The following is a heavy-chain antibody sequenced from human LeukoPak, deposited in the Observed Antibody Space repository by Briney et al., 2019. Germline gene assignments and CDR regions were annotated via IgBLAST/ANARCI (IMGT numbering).Heavy chain of an antibody. Sequence: GGSLRLSCAASGFTFSSYSMNWVRQAPGKGLEWVSSISSSSSHIYYADSVKGRFTMSGDNAKNSLYLQMNSPRADDTAVYYCARVLEAASFDYWGQGSPVTVSS. CDR2: ISSSSSHI. D-gene: IGHD6-13*01. CDR3: ARVLEAASFDY. CDR1: GFTFSSYS. V-gene: IGHV3-21*01. J-gene: IGHJ4*02.